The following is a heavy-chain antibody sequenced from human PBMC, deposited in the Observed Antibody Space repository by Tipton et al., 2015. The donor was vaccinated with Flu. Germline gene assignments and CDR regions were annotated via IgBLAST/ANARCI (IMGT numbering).Heavy chain of an antibody. CDR2: IYYTGYP. CDR1: GASVSSGNNY. J-gene: IGHJ5*01. V-gene: IGHV4-39*07. D-gene: IGHD3-16*01. Sequence: TLSLTCTVSGASVSSGNNYWGWIRQPAGKGLEWIGRIYYTGYPYNNQSLKSRLAMSIDTSRSQFSLRLSSMTATDTAIYYCAKVKFGWVESWAQGTLVTVSS. CDR3: AKVKFGWVES.